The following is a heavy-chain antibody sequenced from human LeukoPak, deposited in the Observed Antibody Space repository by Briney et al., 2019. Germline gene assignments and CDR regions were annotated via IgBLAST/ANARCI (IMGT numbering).Heavy chain of an antibody. V-gene: IGHV1-69*13. CDR1: GYTFSSYA. D-gene: IGHD3-22*01. Sequence: SVKVSCKASGYTFSSYAISWVRQAPGQGLEWMGGIIPIFDTGNYAQKFQGRLTITADESTSTAYMELSSLRSEDTAVYYCARTYYYDSSGYYFGYWGQGTLVTVSS. CDR2: IIPIFDTG. CDR3: ARTYYYDSSGYYFGY. J-gene: IGHJ4*02.